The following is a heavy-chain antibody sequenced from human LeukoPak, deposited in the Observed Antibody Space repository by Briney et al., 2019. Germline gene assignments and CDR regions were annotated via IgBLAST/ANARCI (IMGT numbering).Heavy chain of an antibody. CDR3: ALTTVTTFIDY. Sequence: PSETLSLTCTVSGGSISSYYWSWNRQPAGKGLEWIGRIYTSGSTNYNPSLKSRVTMSVDTSKNQFSLRLSSVTAADTAVYYCALTTVTTFIDYWGQGTLVTVSS. J-gene: IGHJ4*02. V-gene: IGHV4-4*07. CDR2: IYTSGST. D-gene: IGHD4-17*01. CDR1: GGSISSYY.